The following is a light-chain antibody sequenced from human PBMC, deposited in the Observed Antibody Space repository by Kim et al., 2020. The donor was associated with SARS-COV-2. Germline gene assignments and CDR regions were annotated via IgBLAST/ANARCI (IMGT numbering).Light chain of an antibody. CDR1: TSNIGNNA. CDR3: AAWDDSLNGWV. Sequence: RQRVAISCSGSTSNIGNNAVNWYQQFPGKAPKLLIYFDDLLPSGVSDRCSGSKSGTSASLAISGLQSEDEADYYCAAWDDSLNGWVFGGGTKLTVL. V-gene: IGLV1-36*01. CDR2: FDD. J-gene: IGLJ3*02.